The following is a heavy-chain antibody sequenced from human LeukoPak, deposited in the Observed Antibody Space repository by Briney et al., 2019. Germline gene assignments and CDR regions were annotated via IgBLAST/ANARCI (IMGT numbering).Heavy chain of an antibody. Sequence: GGSLRLSCAASGFTFSSYEMNWVRQAPGKGLEWVSYITSSGSTIYYADSVKGRFTISRDNAKNSLYLQMNSLRVEDTAVYYCARAGDFWSGYPAWGRGTLVTVSS. CDR2: ITSSGSTI. CDR1: GFTFSSYE. V-gene: IGHV3-48*03. D-gene: IGHD3-3*01. CDR3: ARAGDFWSGYPA. J-gene: IGHJ4*02.